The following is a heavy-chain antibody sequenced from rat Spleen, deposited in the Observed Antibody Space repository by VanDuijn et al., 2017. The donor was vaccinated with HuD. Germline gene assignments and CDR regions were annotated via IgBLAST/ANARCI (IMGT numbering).Heavy chain of an antibody. CDR1: GFTFSGYW. D-gene: IGHD3-4*01. J-gene: IGHJ2*01. CDR2: ITNNGGNV. Sequence: EVQLVETGGGLVQPGGSLQLSCVASGFTFSGYWMNWIRQAPGKGLEWVASITNNGGNVYYPDSVKGRFTVSRDNAQNTLYLQMNSLRSEDTATYYCARETPFDYWGQGVMVTVSS. V-gene: IGHV5-31*01. CDR3: ARETPFDY.